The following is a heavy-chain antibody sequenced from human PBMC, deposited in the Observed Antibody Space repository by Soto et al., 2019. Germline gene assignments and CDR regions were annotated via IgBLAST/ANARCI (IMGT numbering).Heavy chain of an antibody. CDR2: MNPYSGNT. J-gene: IGHJ5*02. Sequence: QVQLVQSGAEVKKPGASVKVSCKASGYTFTSYDIHWVRRATGQGPEWMGWMNPYSGNTDYAQKFQGRVTMTRNTSMSTAYMELSSLRSEDTAVYYCARTLFGAVAGTWGQGTLVAVSS. D-gene: IGHD6-19*01. V-gene: IGHV1-8*01. CDR1: GYTFTSYD. CDR3: ARTLFGAVAGT.